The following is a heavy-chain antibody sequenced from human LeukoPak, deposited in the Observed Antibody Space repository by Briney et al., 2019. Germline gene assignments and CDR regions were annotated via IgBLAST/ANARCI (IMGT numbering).Heavy chain of an antibody. Sequence: PGGSLRLFCAASGFTFSSYSMNWVRQAPGKGLEWVSSISSSSSYIYYADSVKGRFTISRDNAKNSLYLQMNSLRAEDTAVYYCARDFDYGDYVGWFDPWGQGTLVTVSS. J-gene: IGHJ5*02. CDR3: ARDFDYGDYVGWFDP. CDR1: GFTFSSYS. D-gene: IGHD4-17*01. V-gene: IGHV3-21*01. CDR2: ISSSSSYI.